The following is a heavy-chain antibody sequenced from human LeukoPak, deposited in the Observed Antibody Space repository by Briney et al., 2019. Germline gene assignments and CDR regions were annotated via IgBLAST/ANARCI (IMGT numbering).Heavy chain of an antibody. D-gene: IGHD3-3*01. V-gene: IGHV4-34*01. CDR2: INHSGST. Sequence: PSETLSLTCAVYGGSFSGYYWSWIRQPPGKGLEWIGEINHSGSTNYNPSLKSRVTISVDTSKNQFSLKLSSVTAADTAVYYCARGALSYGFWSGYYTNYFDYWGQGTLVTVSS. J-gene: IGHJ4*02. CDR1: GGSFSGYY. CDR3: ARGALSYGFWSGYYTNYFDY.